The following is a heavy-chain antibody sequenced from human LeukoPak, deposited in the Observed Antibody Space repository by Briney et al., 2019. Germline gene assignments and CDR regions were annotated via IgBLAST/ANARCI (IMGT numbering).Heavy chain of an antibody. CDR3: AKDFQVIFGVVITRATDWFDP. CDR2: VRYDGSNK. V-gene: IGHV3-30*02. D-gene: IGHD3-3*01. Sequence: PGGSLRLSCAASGFTFSSYGMHWVRQAPGKGLEWVAFVRYDGSNKYYADSVKGRFTISRDNSKNTLYLQMNSLRAEDTAVYYCAKDFQVIFGVVITRATDWFDPWGQGTLVTVSS. CDR1: GFTFSSYG. J-gene: IGHJ5*02.